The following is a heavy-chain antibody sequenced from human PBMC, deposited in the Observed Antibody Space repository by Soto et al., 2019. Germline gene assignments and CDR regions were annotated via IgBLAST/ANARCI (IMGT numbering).Heavy chain of an antibody. V-gene: IGHV3-30*18. D-gene: IGHD1-26*01. CDR1: GFTFSSYG. J-gene: IGHJ6*02. CDR3: AKDYIVGAPSYYYYGMDV. CDR2: ISYDGSNK. Sequence: GESLKISCAASGFTFSSYGMHWVRQAPGKGLEWVAVISYDGSNKYYADSVKGRFTISRDNSKNTLYLQMNSLRAEDTAVYYCAKDYIVGAPSYYYYGMDVGGQGTTVTVSS.